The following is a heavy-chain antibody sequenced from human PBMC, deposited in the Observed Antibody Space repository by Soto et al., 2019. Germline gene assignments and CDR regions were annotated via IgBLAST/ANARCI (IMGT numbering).Heavy chain of an antibody. Sequence: LRLSCAASGFTFSSYSMNWVRQAPGKGLEWVSYISSSSSTIYYADSVKGRFTISRDNAKNSLYLQMNSLRAEDTAVYYCASIPAYCGGDCFAPDAFDIWGQGTMVTVSS. CDR1: GFTFSSYS. V-gene: IGHV3-48*01. D-gene: IGHD2-21*01. CDR3: ASIPAYCGGDCFAPDAFDI. J-gene: IGHJ3*02. CDR2: ISSSSSTI.